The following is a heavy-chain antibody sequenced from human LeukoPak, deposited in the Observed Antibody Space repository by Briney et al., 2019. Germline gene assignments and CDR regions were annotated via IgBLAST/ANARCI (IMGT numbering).Heavy chain of an antibody. CDR2: INPDGSEE. J-gene: IGHJ4*02. CDR3: ARHVNYNHCDY. Sequence: GGSLRLSCATSGFTFSNSWTAWVRQAPGKGLEWVANINPDGSEEYYSDSMNGRFSISRDNAKNSVYLQMNSLGAEDTAVYYCARHVNYNHCDYWGQGTLVTVSS. V-gene: IGHV3-7*01. CDR1: GFTFSNSW. D-gene: IGHD5-24*01.